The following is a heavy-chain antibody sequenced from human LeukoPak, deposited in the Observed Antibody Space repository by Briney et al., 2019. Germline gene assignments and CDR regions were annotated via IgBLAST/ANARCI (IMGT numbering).Heavy chain of an antibody. CDR3: ARWGHFDTSGYFVVDY. CDR2: IHYSGGT. D-gene: IGHD3-22*01. V-gene: IGHV4-59*01. Sequence: SETLSLTCSISDGSISSYYWNWIRQSPGKGLEWIGHIHYSGGTHYNPSLQSRVSISIDTSKNHFSLKLRSVTAVDTAVYYCARWGHFDTSGYFVVDYWGQGTLVTVSS. CDR1: DGSISSYY. J-gene: IGHJ4*02.